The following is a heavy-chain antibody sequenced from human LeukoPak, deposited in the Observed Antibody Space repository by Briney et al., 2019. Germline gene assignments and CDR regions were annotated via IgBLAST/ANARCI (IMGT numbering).Heavy chain of an antibody. D-gene: IGHD3-10*01. V-gene: IGHV3-21*01. CDR3: AKDRPTRVFSRKYGSGLDY. CDR2: ISSSSSDR. Sequence: GGSLRLSCAASGFTFSSYSMNWVCQAPGKGLGWVSSISSSSSDRYYADSVKGRFTISRDNAKNSLYLQMNSLRAGDTAVYYCAKDRPTRVFSRKYGSGLDYWGQGTLVTVSS. J-gene: IGHJ4*02. CDR1: GFTFSSYS.